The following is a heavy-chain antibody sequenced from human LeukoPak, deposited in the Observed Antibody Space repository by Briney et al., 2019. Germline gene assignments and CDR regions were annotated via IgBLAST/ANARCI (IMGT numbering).Heavy chain of an antibody. Sequence: PGGSLRLSCAASGFTFSSYGMSWVRQAPGKGLEWVSAISGSGGSTYYADSVRGRFTISRDNSKNTLYLQMNSLRAEDTAVYYCAIWTSGSYYRPTLFDYWGQGTLVTVSS. CDR1: GFTFSSYG. D-gene: IGHD1-26*01. CDR2: ISGSGGST. CDR3: AIWTSGSYYRPTLFDY. J-gene: IGHJ4*02. V-gene: IGHV3-23*01.